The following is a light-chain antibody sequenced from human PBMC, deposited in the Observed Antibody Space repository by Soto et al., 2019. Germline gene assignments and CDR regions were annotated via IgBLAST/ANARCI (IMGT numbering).Light chain of an antibody. Sequence: MQLTQSPSSLSASVGDRVTITCRASQGISSYLAWYQQKPGKAPKLLIYGASTLEGGVPFRFSGSGSGTDFTLTISSLQPEDFATYYCQQLNTYPITFGQGTRLEIK. CDR2: GAS. V-gene: IGKV1-9*01. CDR3: QQLNTYPIT. J-gene: IGKJ5*01. CDR1: QGISSY.